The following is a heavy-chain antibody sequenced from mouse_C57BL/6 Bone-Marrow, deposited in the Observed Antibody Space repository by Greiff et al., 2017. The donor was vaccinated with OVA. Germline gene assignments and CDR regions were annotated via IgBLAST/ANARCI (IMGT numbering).Heavy chain of an antibody. CDR3: TFYLYDGCDY. CDR1: GFNIKDDY. D-gene: IGHD2-12*01. Sequence: EVKLVESGAELVRPGASVKLSCTASGFNIKDDYMHWVKQRPEQGLEWIGWIDPENGDTEYASKFQGKATITADTSSNTAYLQLSSLTSEDTAVYYCTFYLYDGCDYWGQGTTRTVSS. CDR2: IDPENGDT. V-gene: IGHV14-4*01. J-gene: IGHJ2*01.